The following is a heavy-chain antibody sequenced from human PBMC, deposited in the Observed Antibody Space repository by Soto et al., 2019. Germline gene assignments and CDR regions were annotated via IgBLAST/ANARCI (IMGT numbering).Heavy chain of an antibody. CDR2: MNPSNGNT. V-gene: IGHV1-8*02. J-gene: IGHJ4*02. CDR1: GYTFTTYD. D-gene: IGHD6-25*01. CDR3: VRRKERSGPHYFDY. Sequence: GASVKVSCKASGYTFTTYDVSWVRQASGQGLEWMSWMNPSNGNTGYAQKFQGRVTMTRNTSISTVYMELSGLRPDDTAVYYCVRRKERSGPHYFDYWGQGTRVTVSS.